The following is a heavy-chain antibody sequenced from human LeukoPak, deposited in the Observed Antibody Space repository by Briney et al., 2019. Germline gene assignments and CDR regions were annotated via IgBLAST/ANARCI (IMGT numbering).Heavy chain of an antibody. CDR3: ARDFSPGQRFYFDY. J-gene: IGHJ4*02. D-gene: IGHD6-25*01. CDR1: GFTFSSYE. V-gene: IGHV3-48*03. CDR2: ISSSGSTI. Sequence: PGGSLRLSCAASGFTFSSYEMNWVRQAPGKGLEWVSYISSSGSTIYYADSVKGRFTISRDNAKNSLYLQMNSLRDEDTAVYYCARDFSPGQRFYFDYWGQGTLVTVSS.